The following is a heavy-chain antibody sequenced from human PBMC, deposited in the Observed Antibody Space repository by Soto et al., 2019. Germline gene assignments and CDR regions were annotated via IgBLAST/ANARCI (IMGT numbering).Heavy chain of an antibody. Sequence: SETLSLTCAVYGGSFSGYYWSWIRQPPGKGLEWIGEINHSESTNYNPSLKSRVTISVDTSKNQFSLKLSSVTAADTAVYYCARVKQWLRFFYYFDYWGQGTLVTVSS. CDR2: INHSEST. D-gene: IGHD5-12*01. CDR3: ARVKQWLRFFYYFDY. J-gene: IGHJ4*02. V-gene: IGHV4-34*01. CDR1: GGSFSGYY.